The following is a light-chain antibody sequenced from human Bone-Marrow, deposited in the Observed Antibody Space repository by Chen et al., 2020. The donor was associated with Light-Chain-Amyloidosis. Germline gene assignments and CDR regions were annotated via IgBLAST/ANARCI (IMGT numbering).Light chain of an antibody. CDR1: SSDVGGDNH. CDR3: SSYTITNTLV. J-gene: IGLJ1*01. CDR2: EVT. V-gene: IGLV2-14*01. Sequence: QSALTHPASVSGSPVQSITISCTGTSSDVGGDNHVSWYQQHPDKAPKLMIYEVTNRPSWVPDRFTGSKSDNTASLTISGLQTEDEDDYFCSSYTITNTLVFGSGTRVTVL.